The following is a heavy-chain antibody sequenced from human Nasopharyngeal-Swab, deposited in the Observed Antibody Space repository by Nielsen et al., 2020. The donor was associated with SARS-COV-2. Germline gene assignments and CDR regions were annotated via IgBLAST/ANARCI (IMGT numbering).Heavy chain of an antibody. V-gene: IGHV1-2*06. D-gene: IGHD6-13*01. CDR3: ARKKQLVRPFDY. CDR2: LNPNTGVA. Sequence: ASVKVSCKTSGHTFSDYFLHWVREAPGQGLEWMGRLNPNTGVANYAQKFQGRVTMTRDTSLSTGYMELSSLRSDDTAVYYCARKKQLVRPFDYWGQGTLVTVSS. CDR1: GHTFSDYF. J-gene: IGHJ4*02.